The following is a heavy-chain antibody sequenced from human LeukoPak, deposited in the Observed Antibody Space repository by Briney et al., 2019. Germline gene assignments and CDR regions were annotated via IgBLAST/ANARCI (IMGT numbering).Heavy chain of an antibody. V-gene: IGHV3-7*01. Sequence: GGSLRLSCAASGLIVSSNYMTWVRQAPGKGLEWVATINQDGSEKYYVDSVKGRSTISRDNAKNSLYLQMNSLRAEDTAVYYCARDHVTPGLLFDYWGQGNLVTVSS. CDR3: ARDHVTPGLLFDY. CDR1: GLIVSSNY. CDR2: INQDGSEK. J-gene: IGHJ4*02. D-gene: IGHD2-21*01.